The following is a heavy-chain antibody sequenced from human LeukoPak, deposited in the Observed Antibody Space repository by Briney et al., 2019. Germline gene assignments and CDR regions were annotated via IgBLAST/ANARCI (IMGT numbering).Heavy chain of an antibody. CDR3: ARNNWNSRTQRWFYFDN. D-gene: IGHD1-1*01. Sequence: GRSLRLSCAASGFTFNIHVMHWVRQAPGKGLEWVAIIWHDGSNKYYTDSVKGRFTISRDNSENTVYLQMNSLRAEDTAVYYCARNNWNSRTQRWFYFDNWGQGTLVTVSS. J-gene: IGHJ4*02. CDR2: IWHDGSNK. V-gene: IGHV3-33*01. CDR1: GFTFNIHV.